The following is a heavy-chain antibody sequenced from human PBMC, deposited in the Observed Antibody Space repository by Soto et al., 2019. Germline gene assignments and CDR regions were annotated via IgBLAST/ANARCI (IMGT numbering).Heavy chain of an antibody. V-gene: IGHV3-23*01. D-gene: IGHD4-17*01. Sequence: EVQLLESGGGLVQPGGSLRLSCAASGFTFSSDAMNWVRQAPGKGLEWVSVISGSGGSTYYADAVKGRFTISRDNSKNTLYLQMNSLRDEDTAVYYCAKRTVGWYFDLWGRGTLVTVSS. CDR1: GFTFSSDA. CDR3: AKRTVGWYFDL. J-gene: IGHJ2*01. CDR2: ISGSGGST.